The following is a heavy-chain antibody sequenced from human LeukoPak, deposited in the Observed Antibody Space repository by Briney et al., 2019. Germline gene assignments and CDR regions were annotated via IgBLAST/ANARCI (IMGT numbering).Heavy chain of an antibody. CDR3: ARQSVEMSTISYFDN. CDR1: GGSISGFY. Sequence: PSETLSLTCTVSGGSISGFYWSWIRQPPGKGLEWIGYIYNTGRTNYNPSLKSRVTISLDTSKNQFSLKLSSVSAADTAAYYCARQSVEMSTISYFDNWGQGTLVTVSS. V-gene: IGHV4-59*01. J-gene: IGHJ4*02. CDR2: IYNTGRT. D-gene: IGHD5-24*01.